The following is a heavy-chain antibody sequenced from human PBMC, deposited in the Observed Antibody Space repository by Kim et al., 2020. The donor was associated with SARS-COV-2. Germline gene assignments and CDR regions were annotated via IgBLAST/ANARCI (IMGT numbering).Heavy chain of an antibody. D-gene: IGHD6-6*01. J-gene: IGHJ4*02. Sequence: NPSLKSRVTISVDTSKNQFSLKLSSVTAADTAVYYCARDGIAARPDGFDYWGQGTLVTVSS. V-gene: IGHV4-31*02. CDR3: ARDGIAARPDGFDY.